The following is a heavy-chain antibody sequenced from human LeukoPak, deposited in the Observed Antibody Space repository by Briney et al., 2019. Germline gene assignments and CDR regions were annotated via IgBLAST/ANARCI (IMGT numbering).Heavy chain of an antibody. V-gene: IGHV4-59*01. CDR1: GGSFSGYY. J-gene: IGHJ4*02. CDR2: IYYSGST. CDR3: ARGVNSGYFDY. Sequence: SETLSLTCAVYGGSFSGYYWTWIRQPPGKGLEWIGYIYYSGSTNYNPSLKSRVTISVDTSKNQFSLKLTSVTAADTAVYYCARGVNSGYFDYCGQGTLVTVSS. D-gene: IGHD1-26*01.